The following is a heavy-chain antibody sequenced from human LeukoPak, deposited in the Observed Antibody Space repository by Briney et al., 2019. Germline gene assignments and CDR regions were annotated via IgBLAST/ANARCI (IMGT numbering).Heavy chain of an antibody. V-gene: IGHV4-59*11. D-gene: IGHD3-10*01. Sequence: PSETLSLTCTVSGGXISSHYCSWIRQPPGKTLEWIGYIYYSGSTNYNPSLRSRVTISVDSSKNQFSLKLSSVTAADTAVYYCARGSGQWGFDSWGQGTLVTVSS. CDR2: IYYSGST. J-gene: IGHJ4*02. CDR1: GGXISSHY. CDR3: ARGSGQWGFDS.